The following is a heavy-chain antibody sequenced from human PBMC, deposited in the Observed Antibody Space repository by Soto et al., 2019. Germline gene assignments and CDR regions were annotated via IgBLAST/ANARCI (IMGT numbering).Heavy chain of an antibody. J-gene: IGHJ6*02. CDR2: IDPSDSYT. V-gene: IGHV5-10-1*01. D-gene: IGHD2-2*01. CDR1: GYSFTSYW. CDR3: ARLGVPAATLYYGMDV. Sequence: GESLKIYCKGSGYSFTSYWISWVRQMPGKGLEWMGRIDPSDSYTNYSPSFQGHVTISADKSISTAYLQWSSLKASDTAMYYCARLGVPAATLYYGMDVWGQGTTVTVSS.